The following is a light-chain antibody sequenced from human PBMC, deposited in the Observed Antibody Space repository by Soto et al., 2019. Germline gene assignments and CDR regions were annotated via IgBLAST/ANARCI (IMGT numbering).Light chain of an antibody. CDR3: QQYGSSPWT. Sequence: EIVLTQSPCTLSLSPGERATLSCRASQSVSSNYLAWYQQKPGQAPRPLIYGASSRATGIPDRFSGSGAGTDFTLTISRLESEDFAVYYCQQYGSSPWTFGQGTKV. V-gene: IGKV3-20*01. J-gene: IGKJ1*01. CDR2: GAS. CDR1: QSVSSNY.